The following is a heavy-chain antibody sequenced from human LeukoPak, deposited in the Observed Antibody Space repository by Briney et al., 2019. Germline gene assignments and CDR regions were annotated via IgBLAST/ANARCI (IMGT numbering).Heavy chain of an antibody. D-gene: IGHD6-13*01. CDR2: ISYDGSNK. J-gene: IGHJ4*02. CDR3: AKDRAAGSSLDY. Sequence: GSLRLSCAASRFTFSSYGLHWVRQAPGKGLEWGAVISYDGSNKYYADSVKGRFTISRDNSKNTLYLQMNSLRAEDTAVYYCAKDRAAGSSLDYWGQGTLVTVSS. V-gene: IGHV3-30*18. CDR1: RFTFSSYG.